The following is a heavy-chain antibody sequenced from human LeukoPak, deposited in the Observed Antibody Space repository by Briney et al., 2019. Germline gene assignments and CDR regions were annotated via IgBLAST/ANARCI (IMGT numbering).Heavy chain of an antibody. CDR3: ARLGAGPTYYDFWSGYSSFYFDY. D-gene: IGHD3-3*01. Sequence: SSETLSLTCTVSGGSTSSSNYYWGWIRQPPGKGLEWIGGIHYSGNTYYNPSLKSRVTISVDTSKNQFSLKLSSVTAADTAVYYCARLGAGPTYYDFWSGYSSFYFDYWGQGTLVTVSS. CDR1: GGSTSSSNYY. V-gene: IGHV4-39*01. CDR2: IHYSGNT. J-gene: IGHJ4*02.